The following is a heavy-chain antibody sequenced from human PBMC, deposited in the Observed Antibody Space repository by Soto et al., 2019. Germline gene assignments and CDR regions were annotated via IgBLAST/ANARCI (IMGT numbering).Heavy chain of an antibody. CDR2: INGDGSST. J-gene: IGHJ4*02. D-gene: IGHD5-18*01. Sequence: EVQLVESGGGLVQPGGSLRLSCATSGFSFSGYRIHWVRQAPGKGLVWVSHINGDGSSTNYADSVKGRFTISRDYAKNTLYLQMNSLRVEDTAVYYCARGGAYIYGPQYDWGQGTLVTVSS. CDR1: GFSFSGYR. CDR3: ARGGAYIYGPQYD. V-gene: IGHV3-74*01.